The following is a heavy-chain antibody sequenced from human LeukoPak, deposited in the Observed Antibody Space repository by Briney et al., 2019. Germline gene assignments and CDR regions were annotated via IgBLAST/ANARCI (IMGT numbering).Heavy chain of an antibody. Sequence: ASVKVSCKASGGTFSSYAISWVRQAPGQGLEWMGGIIPIFGTANYAQKFQGRVTITADESTSTAYMELSSLRSEDTAVYYCARGLGEYCSGGSCYRPDFIHYYYYYMDVWGKGTTVTISS. J-gene: IGHJ6*03. CDR3: ARGLGEYCSGGSCYRPDFIHYYYYYMDV. CDR2: IIPIFGTA. CDR1: GGTFSSYA. V-gene: IGHV1-69*13. D-gene: IGHD2-15*01.